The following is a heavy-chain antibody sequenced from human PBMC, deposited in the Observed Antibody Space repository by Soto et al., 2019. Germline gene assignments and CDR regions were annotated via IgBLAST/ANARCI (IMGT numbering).Heavy chain of an antibody. CDR1: GGSISSGGYY. J-gene: IGHJ4*02. V-gene: IGHV4-31*03. CDR2: IYYSGST. Sequence: PSETLSLTCTVSGGSISSGGYYCSCIRLHRGKGLECIGYIYYSGSTYYNPSLKSRVTISVDTSKNQFSLELSSVTAADTAVYYCARSEVDIAMDLDYWGQGTLVTVSS. D-gene: IGHD5-18*01. CDR3: ARSEVDIAMDLDY.